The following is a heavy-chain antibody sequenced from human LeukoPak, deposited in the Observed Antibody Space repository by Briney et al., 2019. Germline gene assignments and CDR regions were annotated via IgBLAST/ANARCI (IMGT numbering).Heavy chain of an antibody. CDR3: ARDTRDY. J-gene: IGHJ4*02. CDR1: GFTFSSYA. CDR2: ISYDGSNK. Sequence: GGSLRLSCAASGFTFSSYAMHWVRQAPGKGLEWVAVISYDGSNKYYADSVKGRFTISRDNSKNTLYLQMNSLRAEDTAVYYCARDTRDYWGQGTLVTVSS. V-gene: IGHV3-30*04.